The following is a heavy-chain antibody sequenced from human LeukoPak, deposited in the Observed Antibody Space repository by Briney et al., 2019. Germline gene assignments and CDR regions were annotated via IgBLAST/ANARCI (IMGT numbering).Heavy chain of an antibody. V-gene: IGHV3-11*01. CDR2: ISGGSTTI. CDR1: GFTFSDYY. D-gene: IGHD2-15*01. Sequence: GGSLRLSCAASGFTFSDYYMSWIRQAPGKGLEWVSYISGGSTTIYYADSVKGRFTISRDNTKNSLYLQMNSLRAEDTAVYYCTRVSLVAASVFFDYWGQGTLVTVSS. CDR3: TRVSLVAASVFFDY. J-gene: IGHJ4*02.